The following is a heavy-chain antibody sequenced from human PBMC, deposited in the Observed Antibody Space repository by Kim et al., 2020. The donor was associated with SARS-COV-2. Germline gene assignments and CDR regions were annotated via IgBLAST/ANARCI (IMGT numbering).Heavy chain of an antibody. V-gene: IGHV1-69*13. CDR2: IIPIFGTA. J-gene: IGHJ6*02. Sequence: SVKVSCKASGGTFSSYAISWVRQAPGQGLEWMGGIIPIFGTANYAQKFQGRVTITADESTSTAYMELSSLRSEDTAVYYCAGTPSGINEYYDILTGYHSYYYYYGMDVWGQGTTVTVSS. CDR1: GGTFSSYA. D-gene: IGHD3-9*01. CDR3: AGTPSGINEYYDILTGYHSYYYYYGMDV.